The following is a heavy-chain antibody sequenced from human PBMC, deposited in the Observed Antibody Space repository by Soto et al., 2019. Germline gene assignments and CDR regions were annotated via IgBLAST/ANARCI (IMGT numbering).Heavy chain of an antibody. CDR2: INNGGDNI. Sequence: EVQLLESGGGLLRPGGSLRLSCAASGFTFNNYAMSWVRQAPGKGLEWVSSINNGGDNIYYADSVKGRFTISRDNSKSTLYLQMNSPRAEDTAVYYCAKTFLARYCSSSICYDPADYFDYWGQGTLVTVSS. D-gene: IGHD2-2*01. J-gene: IGHJ4*02. CDR3: AKTFLARYCSSSICYDPADYFDY. CDR1: GFTFNNYA. V-gene: IGHV3-23*01.